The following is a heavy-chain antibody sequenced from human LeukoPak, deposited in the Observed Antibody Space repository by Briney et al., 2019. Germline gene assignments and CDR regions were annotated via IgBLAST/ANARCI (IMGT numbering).Heavy chain of an antibody. Sequence: GGSLRLSCAASGFTFSSYSMNWVRQAPGKGLEWVSYISSSSSAIYFADSVKGRFTISRDTAKNSLYLQMNSLRAEDTAVYYCARGHYGDYVPFDYWGQGTLVTVSS. J-gene: IGHJ4*02. CDR3: ARGHYGDYVPFDY. CDR2: ISSSSSAI. CDR1: GFTFSSYS. D-gene: IGHD4-17*01. V-gene: IGHV3-48*01.